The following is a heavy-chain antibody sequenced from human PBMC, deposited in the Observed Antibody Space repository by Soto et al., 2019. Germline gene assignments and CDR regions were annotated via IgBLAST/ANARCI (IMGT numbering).Heavy chain of an antibody. D-gene: IGHD1-26*01. CDR1: GYSITTSGYS. Sequence: PSETLSLTCNVSGYSITTSGYSWYWIRQPPGKGLEWIGSIYSRGRTYYNPSLNSRVTISLDTAKNQIYLKLNSVTAADTAVNYSLRDARDRNAYYCSLLDVSSRGSTVTVSS. CDR2: IYSRGRT. J-gene: IGHJ6*02. CDR3: LRDARDRNAYYCSLLDV. V-gene: IGHV4-39*02.